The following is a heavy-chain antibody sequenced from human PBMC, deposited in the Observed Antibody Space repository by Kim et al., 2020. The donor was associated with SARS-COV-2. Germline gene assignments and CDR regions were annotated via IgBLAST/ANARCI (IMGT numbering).Heavy chain of an antibody. J-gene: IGHJ5*02. D-gene: IGHD4-4*01. V-gene: IGHV5-10-1*01. Sequence: SNSPSFQGHVTISADKSISTAYLQWSSLKASDTAMYYCARHVSNYVPFDPWGQGTLVTVSS. CDR3: ARHVSNYVPFDP.